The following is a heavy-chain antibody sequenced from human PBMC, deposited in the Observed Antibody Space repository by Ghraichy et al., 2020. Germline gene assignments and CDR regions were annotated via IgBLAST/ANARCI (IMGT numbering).Heavy chain of an antibody. V-gene: IGHV4-31*03. Sequence: SETLSLTCTVSGGSISSGGYYWSWIRQHPGKGLEWIGYIYYSGSTYYNPSLKSRVTISVDTSKNQFSLKLSSVTAADTAVYYCARDRDYYGSGSYSYYYGMDVWGQGTTVTVSS. CDR2: IYYSGST. J-gene: IGHJ6*02. CDR1: GGSISSGGYY. CDR3: ARDRDYYGSGSYSYYYGMDV. D-gene: IGHD3-10*01.